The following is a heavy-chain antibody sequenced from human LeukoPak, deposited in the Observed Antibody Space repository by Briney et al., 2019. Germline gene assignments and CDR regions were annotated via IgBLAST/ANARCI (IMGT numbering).Heavy chain of an antibody. J-gene: IGHJ4*02. CDR2: ISYDGSNK. CDR1: GFTFSSYA. V-gene: IGHV3-30*04. CDR3: ARGRYSNGIDY. D-gene: IGHD1-26*01. Sequence: GGSLRLTCAASGFTFSSYAMHWVRQAPGKGLEWVAVISYDGSNKYYADSVKGRFTISRDNAKNSLYLQMNSLRAEDTAVYYCARGRYSNGIDYWGQGTLVTVSS.